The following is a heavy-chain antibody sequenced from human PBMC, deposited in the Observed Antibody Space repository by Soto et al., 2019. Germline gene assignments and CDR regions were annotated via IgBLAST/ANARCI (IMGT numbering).Heavy chain of an antibody. CDR1: GFTFSSYG. CDR3: AKETPEYYDSSGYYSFDY. Sequence: GGSLRLSCAASGFTFSSYGMHWVRQAPGKGLEWVAVISYDGSNKYYADSVKGRFTISRDNSKNTLYLQMNSLRAEDTAVYYCAKETPEYYDSSGYYSFDYWGQGTLVTVSS. CDR2: ISYDGSNK. J-gene: IGHJ4*02. V-gene: IGHV3-30*18. D-gene: IGHD3-22*01.